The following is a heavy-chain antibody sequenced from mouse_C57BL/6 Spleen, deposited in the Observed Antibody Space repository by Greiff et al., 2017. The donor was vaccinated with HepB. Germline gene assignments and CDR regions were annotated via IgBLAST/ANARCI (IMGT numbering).Heavy chain of an antibody. CDR1: GYTFTSYW. CDR2: INPSSGYT. V-gene: IGHV1-7*01. CDR3: ARERDYDYDGDYYAMDY. Sequence: QVHVKQSGAELAKPGASVKLSCKASGYTFTSYWMHWVKQRPGQGLEWIGYINPSSGYTKYNQKFKDKATLTADKSSSTAYMQLSSLTYEDSAVYYWARERDYDYDGDYYAMDYWGQGTSVTVSS. D-gene: IGHD2-4*01. J-gene: IGHJ4*01.